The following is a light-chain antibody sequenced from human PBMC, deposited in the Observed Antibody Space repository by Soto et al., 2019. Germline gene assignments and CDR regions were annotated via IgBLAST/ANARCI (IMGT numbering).Light chain of an antibody. Sequence: EIVLTQSPGTLSLSPGERATLSCRATPSVSSSYLAWYQQRPGQAPRLLIYGTSSRATGIPDRFSGSESGTDFTLTISRLEPEDFAVCYCQQYGSSPLTFGGGTKVEIK. J-gene: IGKJ4*01. CDR1: PSVSSSY. CDR2: GTS. CDR3: QQYGSSPLT. V-gene: IGKV3-20*01.